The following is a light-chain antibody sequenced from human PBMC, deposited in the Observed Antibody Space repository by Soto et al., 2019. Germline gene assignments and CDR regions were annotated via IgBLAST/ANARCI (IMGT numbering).Light chain of an antibody. Sequence: DKGRSRSPLSLPVTPGEPASISCRSSQSLLHSNGYNYLNWFVQKPGQSQQLLIYLGSNRASGVPDRFSGSGSGTDFTLKISRVEGEDVGVSCCMPGVHTPPITSGHGTRLEI. CDR1: QSLLHSNGYNY. V-gene: IGKV2-28*01. CDR2: LGS. CDR3: MPGVHTPPIT. J-gene: IGKJ5*01.